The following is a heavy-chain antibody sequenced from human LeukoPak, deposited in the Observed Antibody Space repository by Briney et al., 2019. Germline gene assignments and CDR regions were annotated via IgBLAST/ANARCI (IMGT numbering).Heavy chain of an antibody. CDR2: IKQDGSEK. Sequence: GGSLRLSCAASGFTFSSYWMNWVRQAPGKGLEWVANIKQDGSEKYYVDSVKGRFTISRDNAKNSLYLQMNSLRAEDTAVYYCARYSGSYEVNYYYYYGMDVWGQGTTVTVSS. D-gene: IGHD1-26*01. J-gene: IGHJ6*02. V-gene: IGHV3-7*03. CDR1: GFTFSSYW. CDR3: ARYSGSYEVNYYYYYGMDV.